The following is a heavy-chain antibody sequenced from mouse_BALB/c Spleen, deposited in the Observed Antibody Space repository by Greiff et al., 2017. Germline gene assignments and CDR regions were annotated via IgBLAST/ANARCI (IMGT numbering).Heavy chain of an antibody. V-gene: IGHV1S137*01. Sequence: QVQLQQSGAELVRPGVSVKISCKGSGYTFTDYATHWVKQSHAKSLEWIGVISTYYGDASYNQKFKGKATMTVDKSSSTAYMELARLTSEDSAIYYCARGEVRDFDYWGQGTTLTVSS. D-gene: IGHD2-14*01. CDR1: GYTFTDYA. CDR3: ARGEVRDFDY. J-gene: IGHJ2*01. CDR2: ISTYYGDA.